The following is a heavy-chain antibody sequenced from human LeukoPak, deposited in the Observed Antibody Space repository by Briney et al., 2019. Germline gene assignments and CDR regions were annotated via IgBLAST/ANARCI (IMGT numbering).Heavy chain of an antibody. CDR1: GFTFSSYN. CDR3: ARAQRRNYYDSSGTGDY. Sequence: GGSLRLSCAASGFTFSSYNMNWVRQAPGKGLEWVSSITSSSSYIYYADSVKGRFTISRDNAKNSLFLQMNSLRAEDTAVYYCARAQRRNYYDSSGTGDYWGQGTLVTVSS. J-gene: IGHJ4*02. D-gene: IGHD3-22*01. CDR2: ITSSSSYI. V-gene: IGHV3-21*01.